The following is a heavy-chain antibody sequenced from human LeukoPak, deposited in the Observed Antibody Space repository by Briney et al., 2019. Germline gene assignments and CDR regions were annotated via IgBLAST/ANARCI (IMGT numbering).Heavy chain of an antibody. D-gene: IGHD1-26*01. CDR3: ARGGRELSY. V-gene: IGHV4-59*12. Sequence: SETLSLTCTVSGGSISSYYWSWIRQPPGKGLEWIGYIYYSGSTNYNPSLKSRVTISVDTSKNQFSLKLSSVTAADTAVYYCARGGRELSYWGQGTLVTVSS. CDR2: IYYSGST. J-gene: IGHJ4*02. CDR1: GGSISSYY.